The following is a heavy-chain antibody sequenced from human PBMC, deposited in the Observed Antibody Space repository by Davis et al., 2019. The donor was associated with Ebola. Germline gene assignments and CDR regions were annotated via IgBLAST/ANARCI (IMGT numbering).Heavy chain of an antibody. J-gene: IGHJ4*02. Sequence: MPSETLSLTCTVSGGSISNYYWSWIRQPPGKGLEWIGEINHSGSSKYNPSLKSRVTMSADTSKNQVSLKLSSVTAADTAVYYCARLTLASVPDIVDHWGQGSLVTVSP. CDR1: GGSISNYY. CDR3: ARLTLASVPDIVDH. D-gene: IGHD3-3*02. CDR2: INHSGSS. V-gene: IGHV4-34*01.